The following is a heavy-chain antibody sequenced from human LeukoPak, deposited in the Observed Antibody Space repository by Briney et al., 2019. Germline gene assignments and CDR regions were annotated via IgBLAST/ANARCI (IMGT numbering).Heavy chain of an antibody. CDR1: GYTFTGYY. Sequence: ASVKVSCKASGYTFTGYYMHWVRQAPGQGLECMGWINPNSGGTNYAQKFKGRVTMTRDTSISTVYMEMSSLRSDDTAVYYCARESVPAVAARRGLNYWGQGTLVAVSS. CDR3: ARESVPAVAARRGLNY. V-gene: IGHV1-2*02. J-gene: IGHJ4*02. CDR2: INPNSGGT. D-gene: IGHD6-6*01.